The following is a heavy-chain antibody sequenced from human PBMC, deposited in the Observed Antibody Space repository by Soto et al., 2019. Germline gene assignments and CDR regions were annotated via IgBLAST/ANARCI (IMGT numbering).Heavy chain of an antibody. CDR3: ARDAAWSYNLDI. D-gene: IGHD3-10*01. V-gene: IGHV3-21*01. J-gene: IGHJ3*02. Sequence: GWSLRLSCAASGFTFSSYSMNWVRQAPGKGLEWVSSISSSSSYIYYADSVKGRFTISRDNAKNSLYLQMNSLRAEDTAVYYCARDAAWSYNLDIWGQGTMVTVSS. CDR1: GFTFSSYS. CDR2: ISSSSSYI.